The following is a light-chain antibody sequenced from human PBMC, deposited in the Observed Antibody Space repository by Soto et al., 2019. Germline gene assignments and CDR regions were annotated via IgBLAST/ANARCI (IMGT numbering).Light chain of an antibody. CDR3: QQYSNWPIT. J-gene: IGKJ5*01. Sequence: EIVLTQSPGTLSLSPGERATLSCRASQSVKTFLVWYQQRPDQPPRLLIHDASHRAAGIPARFSGSGFGTDFTLTISSLQSEDFAVYFCQQYSNWPITFGQGTRLEIK. CDR1: QSVKTF. V-gene: IGKV3-11*01. CDR2: DAS.